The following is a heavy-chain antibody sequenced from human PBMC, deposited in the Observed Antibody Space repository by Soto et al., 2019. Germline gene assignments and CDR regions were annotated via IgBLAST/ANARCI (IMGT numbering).Heavy chain of an antibody. CDR1: GFTISSYG. J-gene: IGHJ4*02. CDR2: IRGSDGST. D-gene: IGHD3-9*01. Sequence: EVQLLESGGGLVQPGGSLRLSCAASGFTISSYGMTWVRQAPGKGLDWVSTIRGSDGSTYDADSVKGRFTISRDNSKNTVYLQMNSLRVEDTAVYFCAKDVNYDILAGYYYYWGQGTLVSVSS. V-gene: IGHV3-23*01. CDR3: AKDVNYDILAGYYYY.